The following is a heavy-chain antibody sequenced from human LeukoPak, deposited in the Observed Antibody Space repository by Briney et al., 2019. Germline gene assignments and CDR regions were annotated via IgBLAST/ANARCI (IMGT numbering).Heavy chain of an antibody. D-gene: IGHD5/OR15-5a*01. J-gene: IGHJ4*02. CDR1: GGSVSSCSFC. CDR2: ICCSRTT. CDR3: ARQKYLRGPDVEYFDY. Sequence: SETLSLTCTVSGGSVSSCSFCWGWVRQPPGKGLEWIGCICCSRTTYYNPSLKSRGTISMDTSKNHFSLNLNSVTAEDTAVYYCARQKYLRGPDVEYFDYWGQGTLVTVSS. V-gene: IGHV4-39*01.